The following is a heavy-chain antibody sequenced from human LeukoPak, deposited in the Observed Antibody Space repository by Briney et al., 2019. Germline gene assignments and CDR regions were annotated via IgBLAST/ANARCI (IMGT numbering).Heavy chain of an antibody. V-gene: IGHV4-30-4*08. CDR3: AREGYCSSTSCIGVYGMDV. D-gene: IGHD2-2*01. J-gene: IGHJ6*04. Sequence: SETLSLTCTVSGGSISSGGYYWSWIRQHPGKGLEWIGYIYYSGSTYYNPSLKSRVTISVDTSKNQFSLKLSSVTAADTAVYYCAREGYCSSTSCIGVYGMDVWGKGTTVTVSS. CDR2: IYYSGST. CDR1: GGSISSGGYY.